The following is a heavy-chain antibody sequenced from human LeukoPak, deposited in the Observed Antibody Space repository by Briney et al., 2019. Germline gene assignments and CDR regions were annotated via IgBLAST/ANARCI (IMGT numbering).Heavy chain of an antibody. Sequence: SQTLSLTCTVSGGSISSGGYYWSWIRQPPGKGLEWIGYIYRSGSTYYNPSLKSRVTISVDTSKNQFSLKLSSVTAADTAVYYCARVRSSTSSHRYYYYYMDVWGKGTTVTVSS. J-gene: IGHJ6*03. D-gene: IGHD2-2*01. CDR2: IYRSGST. V-gene: IGHV4-30-2*01. CDR1: GGSISSGGYY. CDR3: ARVRSSTSSHRYYYYYMDV.